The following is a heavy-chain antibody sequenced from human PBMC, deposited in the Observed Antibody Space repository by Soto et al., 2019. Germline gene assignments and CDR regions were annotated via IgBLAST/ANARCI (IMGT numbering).Heavy chain of an antibody. Sequence: ASVKVSCKASGYTFTSYYMHWVRQAPGQGLEWMGIINPSGGSTSYAQKFQGRVTMTRDTSTSTVYMELSSLRSEDTAVYYCAIYSCANGIDWWDSSGAFDIWGQGTMVTVSS. D-gene: IGHD1-26*01. J-gene: IGHJ3*02. V-gene: IGHV1-46*03. CDR2: INPSGGST. CDR3: AIYSCANGIDWWDSSGAFDI. CDR1: GYTFTSYY.